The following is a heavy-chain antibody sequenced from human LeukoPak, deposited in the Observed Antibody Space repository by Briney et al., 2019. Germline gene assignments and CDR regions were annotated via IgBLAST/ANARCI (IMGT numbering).Heavy chain of an antibody. V-gene: IGHV4-30-4*01. D-gene: IGHD1-26*01. CDR3: ARVPVYSGTYFDY. CDR1: GGSISSGDYY. J-gene: IGHJ4*02. Sequence: SQTLSLTCTVSGGSISSGDYYWSWLRQPPGKGLEWIGYIYYSGSAYFNPSLKSRVTISVETSKNQFSLKLSSVTAADTAVYYCARVPVYSGTYFDYWGQGTLVTVSS. CDR2: IYYSGSA.